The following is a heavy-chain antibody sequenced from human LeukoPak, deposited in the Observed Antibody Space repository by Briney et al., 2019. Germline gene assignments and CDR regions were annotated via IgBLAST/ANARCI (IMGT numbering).Heavy chain of an antibody. V-gene: IGHV3-48*03. J-gene: IGHJ4*02. CDR2: ISSSGSTI. CDR3: ARDRFSSAWYHQGPPDY. D-gene: IGHD6-19*01. Sequence: QPGGSLRLSCAASGFTFSSYEMNWVRQAPGKGLEWVSYISSSGSTIYSADSLKGRFTISRDNAKNSLYLQMNSLRAEDTAVYFCARDRFSSAWYHQGPPDYWGQGTLVTVSS. CDR1: GFTFSSYE.